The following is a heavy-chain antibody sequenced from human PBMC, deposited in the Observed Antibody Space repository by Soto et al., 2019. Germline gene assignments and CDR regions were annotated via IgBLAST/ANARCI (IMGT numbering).Heavy chain of an antibody. CDR1: GGSIYTYY. D-gene: IGHD6-19*01. CDR3: ARSVAVPGAHIDY. J-gene: IGHJ4*02. Sequence: LPETLSLTCNVSGGSIYTYYWNWIRQSPVKGLEWLCYFYYTGSTSYSPSLRSRVSISVDTSKNEFSLRLSSVTAADTAVYFCARSVAVPGAHIDYWGQGTQVTVSS. V-gene: IGHV4-59*01. CDR2: FYYTGST.